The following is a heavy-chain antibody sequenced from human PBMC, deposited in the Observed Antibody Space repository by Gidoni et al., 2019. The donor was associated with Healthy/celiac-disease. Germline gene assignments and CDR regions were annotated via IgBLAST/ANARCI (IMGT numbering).Heavy chain of an antibody. CDR2: IKSKTDGGTT. CDR1: GFTFSNAW. V-gene: IGHV3-15*01. CDR3: TTLVVVVIKSAFDI. Sequence: EVQLVESGGGLVKPGGSFRLSCAASGFTFSNAWMSGVRQAPGKGLEWVGRIKSKTDGGTTDYAAPVKGRFTISRDDSKNTLYLQMNSLKTEDTAVYYCTTLVVVVIKSAFDIWGQGTMVTVSS. J-gene: IGHJ3*02. D-gene: IGHD3-22*01.